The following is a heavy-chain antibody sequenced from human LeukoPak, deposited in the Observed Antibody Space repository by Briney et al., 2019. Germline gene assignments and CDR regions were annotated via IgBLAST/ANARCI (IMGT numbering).Heavy chain of an antibody. CDR2: IYSGGST. Sequence: PGGSLRLSCAASGFTVSSNYMSWVRQAPGKGLEWVSVIYSGGSTYYADSVKGRFTISRDNSKNTLYLQMNSLRAEDTAVYYCARQRTSSGWYFDYWGQGTLVTVSS. J-gene: IGHJ4*02. CDR3: ARQRTSSGWYFDY. V-gene: IGHV3-53*01. D-gene: IGHD6-19*01. CDR1: GFTVSSNY.